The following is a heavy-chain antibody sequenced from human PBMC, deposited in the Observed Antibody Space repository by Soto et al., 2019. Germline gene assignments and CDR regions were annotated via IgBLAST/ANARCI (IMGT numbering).Heavy chain of an antibody. J-gene: IGHJ6*03. CDR3: AKFRGPSYSYYYMDV. Sequence: EVQLLESGGGLVQPGGSLRLSCAASGFPFGTYALKRLRQAPGRGVGWVSFISGSGRNTYFADSVKGRCTVSRDNSKNTMYLQMNSLRAEDTALYYCAKFRGPSYSYYYMDVWGKGTTVTVSS. CDR2: ISGSGRNT. V-gene: IGHV3-23*01. CDR1: GFPFGTYA. D-gene: IGHD3-16*01.